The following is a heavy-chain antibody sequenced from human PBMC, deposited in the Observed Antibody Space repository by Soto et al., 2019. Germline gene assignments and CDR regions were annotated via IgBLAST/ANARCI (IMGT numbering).Heavy chain of an antibody. J-gene: IGHJ4*02. CDR1: GGSISSKY. D-gene: IGHD6-13*01. CDR2: IYYNGRT. V-gene: IGHV4-59*08. CDR3: ARLRWATIAEAGSFDY. Sequence: QVQLQESGPGLVKPSETLSLTCTVSGGSISSKYWSWIRQPPGKGLEWIGYIYYNGRTNYNPSLKIRVTISVDTSRNQFSLKLSSVTAADTAVYYCARLRWATIAEAGSFDYWGQGILVTVSS.